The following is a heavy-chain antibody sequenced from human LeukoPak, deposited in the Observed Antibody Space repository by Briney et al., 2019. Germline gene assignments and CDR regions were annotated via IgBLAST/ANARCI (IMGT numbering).Heavy chain of an antibody. J-gene: IGHJ4*02. V-gene: IGHV3-23*01. D-gene: IGHD3-16*01. CDR1: GFIFSNSA. CDR3: AKLDPHPSYASGS. CDR2: ITGGGDAT. Sequence: GGSLRLSCAAAGFIFSNSAMVWVRQAPGKGLEWVSAITGGGDATFYADSVKGRFTISRDNSKNTLFLQMSSLRAEDTAVYYCAKLDPHPSYASGSWGQGTLVTVSS.